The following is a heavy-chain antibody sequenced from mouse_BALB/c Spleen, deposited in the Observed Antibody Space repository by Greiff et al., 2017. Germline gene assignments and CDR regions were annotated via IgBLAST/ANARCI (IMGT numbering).Heavy chain of an antibody. V-gene: IGHV1-54*01. CDR2: INPGSGGT. J-gene: IGHJ4*01. CDR1: GYAFTNYL. CDR3: ARGANWDGYYAMDY. D-gene: IGHD4-1*02. Sequence: VQLQQSGAELVRPGTSVKVSCKASGYAFTNYLIEWVKQRPGQGLEWIGVINPGSGGTNYNEKFKGKATLTADKSSSTAYMQLSSLTSDDSAVYFCARGANWDGYYAMDYWGQGTSVTVSS.